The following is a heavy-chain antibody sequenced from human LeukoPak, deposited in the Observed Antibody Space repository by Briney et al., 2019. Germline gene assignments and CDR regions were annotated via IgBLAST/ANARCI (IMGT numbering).Heavy chain of an antibody. Sequence: SETLSLTCTVSGGSISDSNYYWGWIRQPPGRGLEWIGNIYYSGSAYYSPSLKSRVTVSVDTSKNQFSLKLNSVTAADTAVYYCARQSTIAAARIDSWGQGTLVTVSS. CDR3: ARQSTIAAARIDS. V-gene: IGHV4-39*01. D-gene: IGHD6-25*01. CDR1: GGSISDSNYY. J-gene: IGHJ5*01. CDR2: IYYSGSA.